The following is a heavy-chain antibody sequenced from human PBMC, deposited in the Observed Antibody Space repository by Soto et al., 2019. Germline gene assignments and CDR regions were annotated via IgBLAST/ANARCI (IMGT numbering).Heavy chain of an antibody. CDR3: ARDADGIAAAGTGWFDP. CDR2: TYYRSKWYN. D-gene: IGHD6-13*01. CDR1: GDSVSSNSAA. V-gene: IGHV6-1*01. J-gene: IGHJ5*02. Sequence: SQTLSLTCAISGDSVSSNSAACNWIRQSPSRGLEWLGRTYYRSKWYNDYAVSVKSRITINPDTSKNQFSLQLNSVTPEDTAVYYCARDADGIAAAGTGWFDPWGQGTLVTVSS.